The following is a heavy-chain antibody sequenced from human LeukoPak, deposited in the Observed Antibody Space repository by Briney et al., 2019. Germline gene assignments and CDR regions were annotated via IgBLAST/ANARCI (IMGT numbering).Heavy chain of an antibody. CDR1: GYTFTGYY. Sequence: ASVKVSCKASGYTFTGYYMHWVRQAPGQGLEWMGWIYANSGGTHYAQKFQGRVTMTSDTSISTGYMELSRLRSDDTAVYYCARVSDIAAAGGTPYFHHWGQGTLVTVSS. CDR3: ARVSDIAAAGGTPYFHH. D-gene: IGHD6-13*01. V-gene: IGHV1-2*02. CDR2: IYANSGGT. J-gene: IGHJ1*01.